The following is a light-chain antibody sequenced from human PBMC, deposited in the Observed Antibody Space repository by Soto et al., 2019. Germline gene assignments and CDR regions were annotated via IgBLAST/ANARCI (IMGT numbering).Light chain of an antibody. CDR1: SSNIGAGYH. J-gene: IGLJ1*01. Sequence: QCLLTQPPSVSRAPGQRFTISCTGSSSNIGAGYHVNWYQRLPGTAPKLLISGTSNRRSGAPDRFSGSKSGTSASLAITGPHAEDEADYYCQSYESSLSGSYVFGTGNKVTVL. CDR3: QSYESSLSGSYV. V-gene: IGLV1-40*01. CDR2: GTS.